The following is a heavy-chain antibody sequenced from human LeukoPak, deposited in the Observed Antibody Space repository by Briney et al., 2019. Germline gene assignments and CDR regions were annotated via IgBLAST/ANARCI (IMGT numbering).Heavy chain of an antibody. J-gene: IGHJ5*02. CDR3: ARGRLRGGWFDP. CDR2: INHSEST. Sequence: SETLSLTCAVYGGSFSGYYWSWIRQPPRKGLEGIGEINHSESTNYNPSLKSRVTISVDTYKNQFSLKLSSVTAADTAVYYCARGRLRGGWFDPRGQGTLVTVSS. D-gene: IGHD2-21*02. CDR1: GGSFSGYY. V-gene: IGHV4-34*01.